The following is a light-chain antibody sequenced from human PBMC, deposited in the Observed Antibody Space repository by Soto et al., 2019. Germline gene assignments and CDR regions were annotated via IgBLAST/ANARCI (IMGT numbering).Light chain of an antibody. CDR1: SSDVGGYNY. CDR3: CAYAGRNNLEV. J-gene: IGLJ1*01. V-gene: IGLV2-8*01. CDR2: EVT. Sequence: QSALTQPPSASGSPGQSVTISCTGTSSDVGGYNYVSWYQQHPGNAPKLMIYEVTKRPSGVPDRFSGSKAGNTASLTVSGLQAKDEADSYWCAYAGRNNLEVFGTGTKLTVL.